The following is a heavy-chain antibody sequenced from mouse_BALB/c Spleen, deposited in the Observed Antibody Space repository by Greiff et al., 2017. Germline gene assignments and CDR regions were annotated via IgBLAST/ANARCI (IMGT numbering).Heavy chain of an antibody. CDR2: IDPANGNT. D-gene: IGHD1-1*01. V-gene: IGHV14-3*02. CDR1: GFNIKDTY. CDR3: AVYYYGSSRDFFAY. Sequence: EVQLQESGAELVKPGASVKLSCTASGFNIKDTYMHWVKQRPEQGLEWIGRIDPANGNTKYDPKFQGKATITADTSSNTAYLQLSSLTSEDTAVYYCAVYYYGSSRDFFAYWGQGTLVTVSA. J-gene: IGHJ3*01.